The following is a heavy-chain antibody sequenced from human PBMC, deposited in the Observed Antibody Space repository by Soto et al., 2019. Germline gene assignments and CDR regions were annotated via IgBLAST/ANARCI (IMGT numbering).Heavy chain of an antibody. CDR2: ISAYNGNT. Sequence: ASVKVSCKASGYTFTSYGISWVRQAPGQGLEWTGWISAYNGNTNYAQKLQGRVTMTTDTSTSTAYMELRSLRSDDTAVYYCARGSITMVRGVIYYYYYGMDVWGQGTTVTVSS. D-gene: IGHD3-10*01. CDR1: GYTFTSYG. J-gene: IGHJ6*02. CDR3: ARGSITMVRGVIYYYYYGMDV. V-gene: IGHV1-18*04.